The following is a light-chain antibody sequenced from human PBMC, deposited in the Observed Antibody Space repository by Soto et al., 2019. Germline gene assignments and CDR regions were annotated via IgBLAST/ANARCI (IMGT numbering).Light chain of an antibody. J-gene: IGKJ5*01. CDR1: ETVSSY. CDR2: DAS. CDR3: QQYNNWPPIT. V-gene: IGKV3-11*01. Sequence: EIVLTQSPATLSLSPGERATLSCRASETVSSYLLWYQQKPGQDPRLLIYDASERATGIPARFSGSGSETDFTLSISSLQSEDFAVYYCQQYNNWPPITFGQGTRLEI.